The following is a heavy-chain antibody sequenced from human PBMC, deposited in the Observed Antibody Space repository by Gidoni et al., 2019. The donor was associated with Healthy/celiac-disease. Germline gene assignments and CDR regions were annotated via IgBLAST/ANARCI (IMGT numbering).Heavy chain of an antibody. D-gene: IGHD3-10*01. J-gene: IGHJ6*03. Sequence: QVQLVESGGGVVQPGRSLRHSCAASGFTFSSYARHWVRQAPGKGLEWVAVISYDGSNKYYADSVEGRFTISRDNSKNTLYLQMNSLRAEDTAVYYCARDSVRGVIIANYMDVWGKGTTVTVSS. V-gene: IGHV3-30-3*01. CDR3: ARDSVRGVIIANYMDV. CDR1: GFTFSSYA. CDR2: ISYDGSNK.